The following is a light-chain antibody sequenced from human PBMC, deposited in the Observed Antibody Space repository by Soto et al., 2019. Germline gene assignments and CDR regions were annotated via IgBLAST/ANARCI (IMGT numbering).Light chain of an antibody. J-gene: IGLJ1*01. V-gene: IGLV2-14*01. Sequence: QSALTQPASVSGSPGQSITISCTGTSSDVGGYNYVSWYQQHPGKAPELMIYDVSNRPSGVSNRFSGSKSGNTASLTISGLQAEDEADYYCISYTSSSTLDVFGTGTKLTVL. CDR1: SSDVGGYNY. CDR3: ISYTSSSTLDV. CDR2: DVS.